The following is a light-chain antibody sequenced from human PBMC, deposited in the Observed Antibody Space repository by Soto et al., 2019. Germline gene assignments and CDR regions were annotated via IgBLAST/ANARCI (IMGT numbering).Light chain of an antibody. CDR1: QSIDSW. CDR3: QTYNSYSRT. J-gene: IGKJ1*01. Sequence: DMQMTHSPSTLSASVGDRVTIACRASQSIDSWLAWYQHKPGKAPKLLIFKASTLETGVPSRFSGSGSETEFTLTISSLQPDDSATYYCQTYNSYSRTCGQGTKVDIK. CDR2: KAS. V-gene: IGKV1-5*03.